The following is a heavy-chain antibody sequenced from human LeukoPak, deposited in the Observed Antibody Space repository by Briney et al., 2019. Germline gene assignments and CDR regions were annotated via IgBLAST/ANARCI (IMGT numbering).Heavy chain of an antibody. CDR3: ARILDSSL. CDR2: ISYDGSNK. V-gene: IGHV3-30-3*01. CDR1: GFTFSSYA. D-gene: IGHD3-22*01. Sequence: GRSLRLSCAASGFTFSSYAMHWVRQAPGKGLEWVAVISYDGSNKYYADSVKGRFTISRDNSKNTPYLQMNSLRAEDTAVYYCARILDSSLWGQGTLVTVSS. J-gene: IGHJ4*02.